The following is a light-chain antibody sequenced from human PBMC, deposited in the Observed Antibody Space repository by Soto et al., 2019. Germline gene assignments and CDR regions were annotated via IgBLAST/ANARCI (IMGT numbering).Light chain of an antibody. Sequence: HSVLTQPPSASGTPGQRVTISCSGSSSNIGSNTVNWYQHLPGTAPKLLIYSNNQRPSGVPDRFSGSKSGTSASLAISGLQSEDEADYYCAAWDDSLDVYVFGTGTKLTVL. V-gene: IGLV1-44*01. J-gene: IGLJ1*01. CDR2: SNN. CDR1: SSNIGSNT. CDR3: AAWDDSLDVYV.